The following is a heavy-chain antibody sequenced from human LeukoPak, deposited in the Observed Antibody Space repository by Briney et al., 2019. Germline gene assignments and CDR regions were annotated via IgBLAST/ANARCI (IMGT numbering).Heavy chain of an antibody. Sequence: PGRSLRLSCAASGFTFSSYAMHWVRQAPGKGLEWVAVISYDGSNKYYADSVKGRFTISRDNSKNTLYLQMNSLRAEDTAVYYCASHTGTDAAFRPFHIWGQGTMVTVSS. D-gene: IGHD3-10*01. CDR2: ISYDGSNK. CDR1: GFTFSSYA. CDR3: ASHTGTDAAFRPFHI. J-gene: IGHJ3*02. V-gene: IGHV3-30-3*01.